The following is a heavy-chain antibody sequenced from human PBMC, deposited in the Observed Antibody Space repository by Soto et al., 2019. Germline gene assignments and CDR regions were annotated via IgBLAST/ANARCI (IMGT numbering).Heavy chain of an antibody. CDR3: DRHVPGAGYYYGMDV. CDR1: GGTFSSYA. Sequence: QVPLVQSGAEVKKPGSSVKVSCKASGGTFSSYAISWVRQAPGQGLEWMGGIIPIFGTANYAQKFQGRVTITADESRSTAYREMSSLGSENTPGNYGDRHVPGAGYYYGMDVWGQGTTVTGS. CDR2: IIPIFGTA. D-gene: IGHD2-2*01. V-gene: IGHV1-69*12. J-gene: IGHJ6*02.